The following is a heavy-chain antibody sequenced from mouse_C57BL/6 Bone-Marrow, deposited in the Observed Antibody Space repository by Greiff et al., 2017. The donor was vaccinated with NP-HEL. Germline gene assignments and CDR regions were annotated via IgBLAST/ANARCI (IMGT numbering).Heavy chain of an antibody. J-gene: IGHJ1*03. D-gene: IGHD2-3*01. CDR3: TRAGGVYEGYSLEV. V-gene: IGHV1-15*01. CDR2: IDPETGGT. Sequence: QVQLQQSGAELVRPGASVTLSCKASGYTFTDYEMHWVKQTPVHGLEWIGAIDPETGGTAYNQKFKGKAILTADTSSSTAYMELRSLTSEDSAVYDCTRAGGVYEGYSLEVWGTGTTVTVSS. CDR1: GYTFTDYE.